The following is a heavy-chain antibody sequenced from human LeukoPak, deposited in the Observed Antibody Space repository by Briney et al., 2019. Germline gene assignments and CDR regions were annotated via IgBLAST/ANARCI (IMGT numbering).Heavy chain of an antibody. J-gene: IGHJ4*02. CDR1: GFTFSSYA. CDR2: ISYDGSNK. D-gene: IGHD6-19*01. V-gene: IGHV3-30-3*01. Sequence: GGSLRLSCAASGFTFSSYAMHWVRQAPGKGLEWVAVISYDGSNKYYADSVKGRFTISRDNSKNTLYLQMNSLRAEDTAVYYCARVGFAVAGDRAHDYWGQGTLVTVSS. CDR3: ARVGFAVAGDRAHDY.